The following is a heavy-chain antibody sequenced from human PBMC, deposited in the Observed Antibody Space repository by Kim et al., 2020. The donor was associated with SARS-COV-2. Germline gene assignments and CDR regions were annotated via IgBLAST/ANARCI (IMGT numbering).Heavy chain of an antibody. J-gene: IGHJ4*02. D-gene: IGHD4-4*01. Sequence: NYAQKLQGRVTMTTDTSTSTAYMELRSLRSDDTAVYYCARDNAVTTCAYWGQGTLVTVSS. CDR3: ARDNAVTTCAY. V-gene: IGHV1-18*01.